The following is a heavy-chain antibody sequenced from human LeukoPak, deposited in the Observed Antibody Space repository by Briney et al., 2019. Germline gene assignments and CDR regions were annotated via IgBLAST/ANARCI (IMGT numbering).Heavy chain of an antibody. CDR1: GYTFTGYY. J-gene: IGHJ6*02. CDR2: INPNSGGT. CDR3: ARGGYDFAYYYYGMDV. V-gene: IGHV1-2*06. Sequence: PGASVTVSCKASGYTFTGYYMHWVRQAPGRGLEWMGRINPNSGGTNYAQKFQGRVTMTRDTSISTAYMELSRLRSDDTAVYYCARGGYDFAYYYYGMDVWGQGTTVTVSS. D-gene: IGHD3-3*01.